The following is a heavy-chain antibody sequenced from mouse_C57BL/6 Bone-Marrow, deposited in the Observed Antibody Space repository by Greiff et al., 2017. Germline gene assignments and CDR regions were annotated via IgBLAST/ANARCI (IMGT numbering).Heavy chain of an antibody. V-gene: IGHV1-59*01. CDR2: IDPSDSYT. CDR3: ARDGYYDYFDY. J-gene: IGHJ2*01. CDR1: GYTFTSYW. D-gene: IGHD2-3*01. Sequence: QVQLKQSGAELVRPGTSVKLSCKASGYTFTSYWMHWVKQRPGQGLEWIGVIDPSDSYTNYNQKFKGKATLTVDTSSSTAYMQLSSLTSEDSAVXYCARDGYYDYFDYGGQGTTLTVSS.